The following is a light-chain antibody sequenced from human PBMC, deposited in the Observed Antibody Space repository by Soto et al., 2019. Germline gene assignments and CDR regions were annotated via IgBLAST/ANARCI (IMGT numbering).Light chain of an antibody. Sequence: EIVLTQSPATLSLSPGERATLSCRASQSVGTYLAWYQQKPGQAPRLLIYDASNRATGLPARFSGSGSGTDFTLTISGLEHEDFAVYYCQQRTNWPPLTFGGGTKVEIK. J-gene: IGKJ4*01. CDR2: DAS. CDR1: QSVGTY. CDR3: QQRTNWPPLT. V-gene: IGKV3-11*01.